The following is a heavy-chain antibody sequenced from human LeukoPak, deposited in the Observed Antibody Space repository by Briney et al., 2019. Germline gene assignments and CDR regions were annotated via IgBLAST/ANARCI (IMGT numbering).Heavy chain of an antibody. Sequence: SETLSLTCAVSGGSISSSNWWSWVRQPPGKGLEWIGEIYHSGSTNYNPSLKSRVTISVDKSKNQFSLKLSSVTAADTAVYYCARGQLVSGWYFDLWGRGTLVTVSS. V-gene: IGHV4-4*02. CDR3: ARGQLVSGWYFDL. CDR2: IYHSGST. D-gene: IGHD6-6*01. CDR1: GGSISSSNW. J-gene: IGHJ2*01.